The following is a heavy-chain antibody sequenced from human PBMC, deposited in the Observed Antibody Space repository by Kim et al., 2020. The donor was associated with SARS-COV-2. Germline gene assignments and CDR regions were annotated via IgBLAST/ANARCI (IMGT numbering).Heavy chain of an antibody. V-gene: IGHV4-4*07. CDR3: AREGLLGDSSSWRTRYNWFDP. D-gene: IGHD6-13*01. J-gene: IGHJ5*02. CDR2: IYTSGST. Sequence: SETLSLTCTVSGGSISSYYWSWIRQPAGKGLEWIGRIYTSGSTNYNPSLKSRVTMSVDTSKNQFSLKLSSVTAADTAVYYCAREGLLGDSSSWRTRYNWFDPWGQGTLVTVSS. CDR1: GGSISSYY.